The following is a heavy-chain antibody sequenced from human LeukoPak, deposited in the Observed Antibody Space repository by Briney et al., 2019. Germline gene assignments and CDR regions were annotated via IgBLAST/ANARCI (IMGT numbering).Heavy chain of an antibody. V-gene: IGHV3-30*02. J-gene: IGHJ4*02. CDR2: IRYDGFNE. CDR3: AKNLGHYDSSGFLFDY. Sequence: GGSLRLSCAASGFTFSAYAMHWVRQAPGKGLDWVAFIRYDGFNEYYADSVKGRFTISRDNPKNTVYLQMNSLRAEDTAVYYCAKNLGHYDSSGFLFDYWGQGALVTVSS. CDR1: GFTFSAYA. D-gene: IGHD3-22*01.